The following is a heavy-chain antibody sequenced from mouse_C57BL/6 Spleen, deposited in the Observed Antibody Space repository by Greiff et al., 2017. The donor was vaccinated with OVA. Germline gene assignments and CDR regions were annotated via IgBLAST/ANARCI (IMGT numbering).Heavy chain of an antibody. CDR2: IDPEDGDT. CDR1: GFNIKDYY. J-gene: IGHJ2*01. D-gene: IGHD2-5*01. Sequence: EVKLMESGAELVRPGASVKLSCTASGFNIKDYYMHWVKQRPEQGLEWIGRIDPEDGDTEYAPKFQGKATMTADTSSNTAYLQLSSLTSEDTAVYYCTKGNYSNPLDYWGQGTTLTVSS. CDR3: TKGNYSNPLDY. V-gene: IGHV14-1*01.